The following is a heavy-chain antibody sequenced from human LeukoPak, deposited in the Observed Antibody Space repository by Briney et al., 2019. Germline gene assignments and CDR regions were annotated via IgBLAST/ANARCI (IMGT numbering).Heavy chain of an antibody. CDR3: ARDEIFGVGPPAFYYYYYGMDV. Sequence: GGSLRLSCAASGFTFSSYAMHWVRRAPGKGLEWVAVISYDGSNKYYADSVKGRFTISRDNSKNTLYLQMNSLRAEDTAVYYCARDEIFGVGPPAFYYYYYGMDVWGQGTTVTVSS. D-gene: IGHD3-3*01. V-gene: IGHV3-30*04. J-gene: IGHJ6*02. CDR1: GFTFSSYA. CDR2: ISYDGSNK.